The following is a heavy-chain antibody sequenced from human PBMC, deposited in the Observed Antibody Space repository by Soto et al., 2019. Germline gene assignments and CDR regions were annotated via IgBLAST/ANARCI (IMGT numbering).Heavy chain of an antibody. CDR3: SRLVTSAEASFGP. D-gene: IGHD4-4*01. V-gene: IGHV1-18*01. Sequence: QVQLVQSGGEVKRPGASVKVSCKTSGYTFSNYGITWVRQAPGQPLEWLGWISLYSDGTNFAQKFQGRVSMTTDTSTTTAYMELRSLTSDDTGVYYCSRLVTSAEASFGPWGEGTLGTVSS. CDR1: GYTFSNYG. J-gene: IGHJ5*02. CDR2: ISLYSDGT.